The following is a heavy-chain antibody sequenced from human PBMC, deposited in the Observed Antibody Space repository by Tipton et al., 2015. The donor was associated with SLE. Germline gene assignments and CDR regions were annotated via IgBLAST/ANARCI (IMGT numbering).Heavy chain of an antibody. D-gene: IGHD2-15*01. J-gene: IGHJ3*02. CDR1: GGPISSYY. CDR3: ARAEGSWDAFDI. V-gene: IGHV4-59*01. Sequence: TLSLTCTVSGGPISSYYWNWIRQPPGRGLEWIGYIYYSGSTNYNPSLKSRVTISVDTSKNQFSLKLSSVTAADTAVYYCARAEGSWDAFDIWGQGTMVTVSS. CDR2: IYYSGST.